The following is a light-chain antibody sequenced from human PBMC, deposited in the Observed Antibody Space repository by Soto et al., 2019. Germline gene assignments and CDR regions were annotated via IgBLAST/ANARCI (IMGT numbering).Light chain of an antibody. CDR1: QSVSSRY. CDR2: GAS. J-gene: IGKJ5*01. CDR3: QQYGSSPPIT. V-gene: IGKV3-20*01. Sequence: EMVLTQSPGTLSLSPGERATLSCSARQSVSSRYLAWYQKKPGQAPGLLIYGASSRATGIPYRFSGSGSGTNFTLNMSSLEPEDFAVYYCQQYGSSPPITFAQVTGMEI.